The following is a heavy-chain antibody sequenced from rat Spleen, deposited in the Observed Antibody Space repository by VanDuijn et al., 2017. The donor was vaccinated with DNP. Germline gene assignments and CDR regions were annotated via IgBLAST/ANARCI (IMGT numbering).Heavy chain of an antibody. V-gene: IGHV5S23*01. D-gene: IGHD5-1*01. CDR3: TRGANWSLGFHSDY. CDR1: GFTFSHSD. J-gene: IGHJ2*01. CDR2: ISSSGGTI. Sequence: EVQLVESGGGLVQPGRSMKLSCAASGFTFSHSDMAWVRQSPTEGLEWVASISSSGGTIFYRDSVKGRFTGSRDNAKNTLYLQMDSLRSEDTATYYCTRGANWSLGFHSDYWGQGVMVTVSS.